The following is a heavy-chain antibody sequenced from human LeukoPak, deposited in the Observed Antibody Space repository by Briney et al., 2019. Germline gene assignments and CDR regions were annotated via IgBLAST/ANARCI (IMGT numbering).Heavy chain of an antibody. D-gene: IGHD5-24*01. Sequence: PSETLSLTCAVSGGSISSSNWWSWVRQPPGKGLEWIGEIYHSGSTNYNPSLKSRVTISVDKSKNQFSLKLSSVTAADTAVYYCARLSAGTKMATTGDFDYWGQGTLVTVSS. CDR2: IYHSGST. V-gene: IGHV4-4*02. CDR3: ARLSAGTKMATTGDFDY. CDR1: GGSISSSNW. J-gene: IGHJ4*02.